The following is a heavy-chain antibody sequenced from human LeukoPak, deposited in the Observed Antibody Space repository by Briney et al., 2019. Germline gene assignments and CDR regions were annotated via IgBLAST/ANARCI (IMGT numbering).Heavy chain of an antibody. CDR3: AKPTRGSGGSFLIDY. CDR2: IWDDGSYT. CDR1: GFSFSAYG. Sequence: GSLRLSCAASGFSFSAYGMHWVRQSPGKGLEWLAVIWDDGSYTYYADSVKGRFTISRDNAKNTLYLQMNSLRAEDTAVYYCAKPTRGSGGSFLIDYWGQGTLVSVSS. V-gene: IGHV3-33*06. J-gene: IGHJ4*02. D-gene: IGHD2-15*01.